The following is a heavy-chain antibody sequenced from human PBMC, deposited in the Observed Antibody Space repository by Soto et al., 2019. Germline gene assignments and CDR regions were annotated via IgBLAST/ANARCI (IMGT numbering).Heavy chain of an antibody. V-gene: IGHV4-34*01. CDR3: ARVPTMVRGIYWFDP. Sequence: PSETLSLTCAVYGGSFSGHYWSWIRQSPGEGLEWIGAINYSGITNYNPSLKSRVTISVDASKNQFSLKLNSVTAADTAVYYCARVPTMVRGIYWFDPWGQGTLVTVSS. J-gene: IGHJ5*02. CDR2: INYSGIT. CDR1: GGSFSGHY. D-gene: IGHD3-10*01.